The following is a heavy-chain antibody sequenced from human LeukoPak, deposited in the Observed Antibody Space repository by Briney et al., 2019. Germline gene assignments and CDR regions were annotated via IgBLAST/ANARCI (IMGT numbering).Heavy chain of an antibody. Sequence: PGGSLRLSCAASGFTFSSYAMSWVRQAPGKGLEWVSAISGSCGSTYYADSVKGRFTISRDNSKNTLYLQMNSLRAEDTAVYYCAKADGSGSYTYYYYGMDVWGQGTTVTVSS. CDR1: GFTFSSYA. J-gene: IGHJ6*02. V-gene: IGHV3-23*01. CDR2: ISGSCGST. D-gene: IGHD3-10*01. CDR3: AKADGSGSYTYYYYGMDV.